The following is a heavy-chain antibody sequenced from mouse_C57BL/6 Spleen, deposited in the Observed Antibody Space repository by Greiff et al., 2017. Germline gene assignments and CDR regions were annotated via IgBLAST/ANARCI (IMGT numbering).Heavy chain of an antibody. J-gene: IGHJ4*01. D-gene: IGHD1-1*01. CDR3: AREGGYYDGSSPSYAMDY. CDR2: IYPGDGDT. V-gene: IGHV1-80*01. CDR1: GYAFSSYW. Sequence: VQLQQSGAELVKPGASVKISCKASGYAFSSYWMNWVKQRPGKGLEWIGQIYPGDGDTNYNGKFKGKATLTADKSSSTAYMQRSSPTPEDSAVYFCAREGGYYDGSSPSYAMDYWGQGTSVTVSA.